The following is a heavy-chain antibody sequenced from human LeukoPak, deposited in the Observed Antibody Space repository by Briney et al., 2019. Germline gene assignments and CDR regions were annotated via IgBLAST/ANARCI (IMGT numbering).Heavy chain of an antibody. J-gene: IGHJ3*02. D-gene: IGHD3-16*01. CDR1: GFTFSSYS. CDR2: ISSSSSYI. Sequence: GGSLRLSCAASGFTFSSYSMNWVRQAPGKGLEWVSSISSSSSYIYYADSVKGRFTISRDNAKNSLYLQMNSLRAEDTAVYYCARANGGDDAFDIWGQGTMVTVSS. V-gene: IGHV3-21*01. CDR3: ARANGGDDAFDI.